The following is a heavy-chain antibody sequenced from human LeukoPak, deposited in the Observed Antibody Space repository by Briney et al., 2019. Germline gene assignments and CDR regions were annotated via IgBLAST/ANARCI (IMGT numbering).Heavy chain of an antibody. Sequence: GGSLRLSCAASGFTFSSYAMSWVRQAPGKGLEWVSVISGSGGSTSYADSVKGRFTISRDNSKNTLYLQMNGLRTEDTAVYYCASGNYYNSGRALDYWGQGTLVTVSS. J-gene: IGHJ4*02. CDR3: ASGNYYNSGRALDY. D-gene: IGHD3-10*01. CDR1: GFTFSSYA. CDR2: ISGSGGST. V-gene: IGHV3-23*01.